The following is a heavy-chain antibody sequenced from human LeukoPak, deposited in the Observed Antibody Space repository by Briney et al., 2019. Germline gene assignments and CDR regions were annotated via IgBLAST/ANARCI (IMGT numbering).Heavy chain of an antibody. V-gene: IGHV3-66*01. CDR1: GFTVGSKY. J-gene: IGHJ4*02. Sequence: GGSLRLSCAASGFTVGSKYMSWVRQVPGKGLEWVSVIYSGSSTYYSDSVKGRFTISRDNSKNTLYLQMNGLRAEDTAVYYCARETSGSGFDYWGQGTLVTVSS. D-gene: IGHD3-10*01. CDR3: ARETSGSGFDY. CDR2: IYSGSST.